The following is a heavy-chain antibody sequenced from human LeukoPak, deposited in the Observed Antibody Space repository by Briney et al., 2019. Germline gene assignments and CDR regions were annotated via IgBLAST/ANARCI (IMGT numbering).Heavy chain of an antibody. V-gene: IGHV3-23*01. CDR1: GFTFDDYA. J-gene: IGHJ4*02. Sequence: GGSLRLSCAASGFTFDDYAMHWVRQAPGKGLEWVSGISGSGGSTYYADSVKGRFTISRDNSKNTLYLQMNSLRAEDTAVYYCAKVHSPYYYDSSGYGYYFDYWGQGTLVTVSS. CDR3: AKVHSPYYYDSSGYGYYFDY. CDR2: ISGSGGST. D-gene: IGHD3-22*01.